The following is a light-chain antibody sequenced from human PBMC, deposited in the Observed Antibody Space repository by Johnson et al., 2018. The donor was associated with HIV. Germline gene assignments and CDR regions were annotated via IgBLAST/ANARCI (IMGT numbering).Light chain of an antibody. V-gene: IGLV1-51*02. CDR3: GTWDSSLSAGV. CDR2: ENN. CDR1: SSNIGNNY. Sequence: HSVLSQPPSVSAAPGQKVTISCSGSSSNIGNNYVSWFQHLPGTAPKLLIYENNKRPSGIPDRFSASKSGPSATLGITGLQTGDEADYYCGTWDSSLSAGVFGTGTKVTVL. J-gene: IGLJ1*01.